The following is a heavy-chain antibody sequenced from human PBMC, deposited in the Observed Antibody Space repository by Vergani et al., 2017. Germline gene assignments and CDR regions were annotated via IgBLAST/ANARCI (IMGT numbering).Heavy chain of an antibody. D-gene: IGHD3-3*01. CDR3: ARGLNGFWRLSYYYYMDV. CDR1: GYTFTSYD. J-gene: IGHJ6*03. V-gene: IGHV1-8*01. Sequence: QEQLVQSGSELKKPGASVKVSCKASGYTFTSYDINWVRQATGQGLEWMGWMNPNSGNTGYAQKFQGRVTMTRNTSISTSYMELSSLRSEDTAVYYCARGLNGFWRLSYYYYMDVWGKGTTVTVSS. CDR2: MNPNSGNT.